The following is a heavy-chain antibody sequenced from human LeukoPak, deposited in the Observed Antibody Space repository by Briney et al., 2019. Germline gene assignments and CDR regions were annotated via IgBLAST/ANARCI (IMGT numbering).Heavy chain of an antibody. CDR2: ISSGGSNG. CDR1: EFTFSNFG. Sequence: PGGSLRLSCIASEFTFSNFGTHWVRQAPGKGLEWVAMISSGGSNGYYGDSVRGRFTISRDTSKNTLYLQMDSLRGEDTAVYYCAKDEAMYSSGPLEYWGQGTLVTVSS. J-gene: IGHJ4*02. CDR3: AKDEAMYSSGPLEY. D-gene: IGHD6-25*01. V-gene: IGHV3-30*18.